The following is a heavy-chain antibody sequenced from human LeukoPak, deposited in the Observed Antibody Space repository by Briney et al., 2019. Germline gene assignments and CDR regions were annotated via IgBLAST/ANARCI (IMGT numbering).Heavy chain of an antibody. V-gene: IGHV1-8*01. CDR2: MNPNSGNT. CDR3: ARGRVGATSHSNWFFDL. J-gene: IGHJ2*01. CDR1: GYTFTSYD. D-gene: IGHD1-26*01. Sequence: ASVKVSCKFSGYTFTSYDINWVRQATGQGLEWMGCMNPNSGNTGYAQKFQGRVTMTSDTSITTAYMDLSSLTSEDTAVYYCARGRVGATSHSNWFFDLWGRGTPVTVSS.